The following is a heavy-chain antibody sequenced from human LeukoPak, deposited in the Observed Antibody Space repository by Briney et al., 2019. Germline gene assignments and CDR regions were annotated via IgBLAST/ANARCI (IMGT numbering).Heavy chain of an antibody. CDR3: ARDLGQYYDTSDNWFDP. D-gene: IGHD3-22*01. V-gene: IGHV3-66*01. Sequence: PGGSLRLSCAASGFTVSSNYMNWVRQAPGKGLEWVSVIYSGGSTYYADSVKGRFTISRDNSKNTLYLQMNSPRAEDTAVYYCARDLGQYYDTSDNWFDPWGQGTLVTVSS. J-gene: IGHJ5*02. CDR1: GFTVSSNY. CDR2: IYSGGST.